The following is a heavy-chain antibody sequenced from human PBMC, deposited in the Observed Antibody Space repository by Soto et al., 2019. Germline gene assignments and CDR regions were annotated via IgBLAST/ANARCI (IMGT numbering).Heavy chain of an antibody. D-gene: IGHD3-9*01. CDR2: ISSSSSTI. Sequence: GGSLRLSCAASGFTFSSYSMNWVRQAPGKGLEWVSYISSSSSTIYYADSVKGRFTISRDNAKNSLYLQMNSLRAEDTAVYYCARYLTRGSLYGMDVWGQGTTVTVSS. CDR3: ARYLTRGSLYGMDV. J-gene: IGHJ6*02. CDR1: GFTFSSYS. V-gene: IGHV3-48*01.